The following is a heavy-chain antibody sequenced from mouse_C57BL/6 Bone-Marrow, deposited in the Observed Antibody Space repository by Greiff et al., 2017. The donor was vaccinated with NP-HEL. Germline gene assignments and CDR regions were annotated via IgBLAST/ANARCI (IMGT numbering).Heavy chain of an antibody. Sequence: EVMLVESGGGLVKPGGSLKLSCAASGFTFSSYAMSWVRQTPEKRLEWVATISDGGSYTYYPDNVKGRFTISRDNAKNNLYLQMSHLKSEDTAMYYCAREGFSGDFDYWGQGTTLTVSS. V-gene: IGHV5-4*01. D-gene: IGHD4-1*01. J-gene: IGHJ2*01. CDR1: GFTFSSYA. CDR2: ISDGGSYT. CDR3: AREGFSGDFDY.